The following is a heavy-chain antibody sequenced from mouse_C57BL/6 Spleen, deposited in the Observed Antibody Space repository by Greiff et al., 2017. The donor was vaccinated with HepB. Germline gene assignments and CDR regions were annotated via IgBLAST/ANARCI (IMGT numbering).Heavy chain of an antibody. Sequence: EVKLVESGGGLVKPGGSLKLSCAASGFTFSSYTMSWVRQTPEKRLEWVATISGGGGNTYYPDSVKGRFTISRDNAKNTLYLQMSSLRSEDTALYYCARDGYYQAWFAYWGQGTLVTVSA. CDR3: ARDGYYQAWFAY. D-gene: IGHD2-3*01. V-gene: IGHV5-9*01. J-gene: IGHJ3*01. CDR1: GFTFSSYT. CDR2: ISGGGGNT.